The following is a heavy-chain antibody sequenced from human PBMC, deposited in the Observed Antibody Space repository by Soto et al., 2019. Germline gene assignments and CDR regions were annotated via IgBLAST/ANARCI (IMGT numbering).Heavy chain of an antibody. CDR1: GFTFSSYA. Sequence: GGSLRLSCAASGFTFSSYAMSWVRQAPGKGLEWVSAISGSGGSTYYADSVKGRFTISRDNSKNTLYLQMNSLRAEDTAVYYCAKDPRGSSGWYELGYFQHWGQGTLVTVSS. CDR3: AKDPRGSSGWYELGYFQH. V-gene: IGHV3-23*01. D-gene: IGHD6-19*01. J-gene: IGHJ1*01. CDR2: ISGSGGST.